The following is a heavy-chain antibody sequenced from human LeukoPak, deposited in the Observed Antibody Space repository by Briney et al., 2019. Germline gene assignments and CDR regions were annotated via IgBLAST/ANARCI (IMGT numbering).Heavy chain of an antibody. J-gene: IGHJ4*02. V-gene: IGHV3-11*04. CDR1: GFTFSDYY. CDR3: ARGYSSSWYDLYYFNY. Sequence: PGGSLRLSCAASGFTFSDYYMSWIRQAPGKGLEWVSYISSSGSTIYYADSVKGRFAISADNVMNSLYLQMNSLRAEDTAVYYCARGYSSSWYDLYYFNYWGQGTLVTVSS. CDR2: ISSSGSTI. D-gene: IGHD6-13*01.